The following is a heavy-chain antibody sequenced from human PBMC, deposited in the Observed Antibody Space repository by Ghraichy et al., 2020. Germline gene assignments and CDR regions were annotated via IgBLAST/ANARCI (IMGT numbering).Heavy chain of an antibody. D-gene: IGHD3-3*01. CDR3: ARGRITIFGVVPRYYYYGMDV. CDR2: INHSGST. J-gene: IGHJ6*02. V-gene: IGHV4-34*01. Sequence: SETLSLTCAVYGGSFSGYYWSWIRQPPGKGLEWIGEINHSGSTNYNPSLKSRVTISVDTSKNQFSLKLSSVTAADTAVYYCARGRITIFGVVPRYYYYGMDVWGQGTTVTVSS. CDR1: GGSFSGYY.